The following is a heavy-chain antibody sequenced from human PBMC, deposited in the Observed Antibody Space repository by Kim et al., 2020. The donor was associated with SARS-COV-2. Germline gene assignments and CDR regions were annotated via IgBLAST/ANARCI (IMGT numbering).Heavy chain of an antibody. Sequence: GGSLRLSCVASGFRFASRGMHWARQAPGKGLEWVAVISYDGSDEQYADSVKGRFTISRDNSRNMLYLQMNSLRGEDTAVYYCGRDGAVTARCKYDYMDVWGEGATVTLSS. J-gene: IGHJ6*03. CDR1: GFRFASRG. D-gene: IGHD6-6*01. CDR2: ISYDGSDE. V-gene: IGHV3-30-3*01. CDR3: GRDGAVTARCKYDYMDV.